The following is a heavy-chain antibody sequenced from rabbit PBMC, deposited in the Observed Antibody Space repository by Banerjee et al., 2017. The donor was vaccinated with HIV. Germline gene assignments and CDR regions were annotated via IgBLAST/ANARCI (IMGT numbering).Heavy chain of an antibody. Sequence: QSLEESGGDLVKPGASLTLTCTASGFSFGSYWMCWVRQAPGKGPEWIACIATNGGRTYYASGSKGRFTVSKTSSTTLTLQMTSLTAADTATYFGARDTAISFSSYGLDLWGQGTLVTVS. D-gene: IGHD8-1*01. CDR2: IATNGGRT. J-gene: IGHJ6*01. V-gene: IGHV1S40*01. CDR3: ARDTAISFSSYGLDL. CDR1: GFSFGSYW.